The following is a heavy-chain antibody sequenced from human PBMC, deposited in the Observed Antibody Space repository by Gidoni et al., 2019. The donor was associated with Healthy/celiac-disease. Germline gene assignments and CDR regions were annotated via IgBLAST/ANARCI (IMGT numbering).Heavy chain of an antibody. CDR2: INPSGST. Sequence: QVQLQPWGAGLLKPSETLSLTCAVYGGSFSGYYWSWSRQPPGKGLEWIGEINPSGSTNYNPSLKSRVTISVDTSKNQFSLKLSSVTAADTAVYYCARGPWIDYWGQGTLVTVSS. V-gene: IGHV4-34*01. D-gene: IGHD3-3*01. CDR3: ARGPWIDY. J-gene: IGHJ4*02. CDR1: GGSFSGYY.